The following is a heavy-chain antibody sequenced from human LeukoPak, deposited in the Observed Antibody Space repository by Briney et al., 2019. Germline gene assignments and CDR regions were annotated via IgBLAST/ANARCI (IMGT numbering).Heavy chain of an antibody. D-gene: IGHD3-3*01. V-gene: IGHV4-4*09. Sequence: SETLSLTCTVSGGSISSYYWSWIRQPPGKGLEWIGYIYTSGSTNYNPSLKSRVTISVDTSKNQSSLKLSSVTAADTAVYYCARKRFPGYFDYWGQGTLVTVSS. CDR2: IYTSGST. CDR1: GGSISSYY. CDR3: ARKRFPGYFDY. J-gene: IGHJ4*02.